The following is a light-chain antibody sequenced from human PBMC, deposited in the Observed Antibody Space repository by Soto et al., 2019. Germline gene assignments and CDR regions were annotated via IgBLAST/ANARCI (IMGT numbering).Light chain of an antibody. V-gene: IGKV3-20*01. CDR2: GAS. J-gene: IGKJ2*01. CDR1: QSVSSTY. Sequence: EMVLTQSPGTLSLSPGERATLSCRASQSVSSTYLAWYQQNPGQAPGLLIYGASSRATGIPDRFSGSGSGTHFTLTISRLEPEDFAVYFCQQYGSSPYTFGHGTKLETK. CDR3: QQYGSSPYT.